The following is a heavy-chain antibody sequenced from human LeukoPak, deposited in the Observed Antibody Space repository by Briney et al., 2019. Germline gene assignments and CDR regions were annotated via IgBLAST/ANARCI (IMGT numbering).Heavy chain of an antibody. CDR2: IRSEGNSYAT. J-gene: IGHJ3*02. Sequence: GGTLRLSCAASGFTFSGSAIHWVRQASGKGLEWVVRIRSEGNSYATAYASSVKGKFTISRDDSKNTAYLQMNSLKTEDTAVYYCTRLRDAFDIWGQGKRVTVSS. CDR3: TRLRDAFDI. CDR1: GFTFSGSA. V-gene: IGHV3-73*01.